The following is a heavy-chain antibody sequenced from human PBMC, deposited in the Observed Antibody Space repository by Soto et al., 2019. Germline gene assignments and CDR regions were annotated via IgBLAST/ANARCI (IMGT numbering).Heavy chain of an antibody. D-gene: IGHD4-17*01. CDR2: ICPGYSNI. CDR1: GYIFTDHC. V-gene: IGHV5-51*01. J-gene: IGHJ6*02. Sequence: GASLKISCKGSGYIFTDHCIVWVRQMAGKGLEWVGIICPGYSNIIYSPSVQGQVTISADKSISTAYLQWSSLKASDTAMYYCARLRPYGDENYYYYGMDVWGQGTTVTVSS. CDR3: ARLRPYGDENYYYYGMDV.